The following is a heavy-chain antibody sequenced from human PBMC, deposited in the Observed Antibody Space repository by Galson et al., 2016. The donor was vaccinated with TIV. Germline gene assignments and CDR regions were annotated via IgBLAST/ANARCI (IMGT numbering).Heavy chain of an antibody. V-gene: IGHV1-24*01. CDR3: ATARLGIFNYFDS. J-gene: IGHJ4*02. Sequence: SVKVSCKVSGYTLSDLSMHWVRRAPGKGLEWMGGFDPENDRAIYAQRFKGRVTMTDDTSTDTSSLELRRLRSDDTAVYFCATARLGIFNYFDSWGQGTLVTVSS. CDR2: FDPENDRA. D-gene: IGHD3-9*01. CDR1: GYTLSDLS.